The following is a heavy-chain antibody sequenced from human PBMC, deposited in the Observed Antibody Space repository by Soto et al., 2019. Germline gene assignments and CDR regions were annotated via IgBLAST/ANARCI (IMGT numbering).Heavy chain of an antibody. J-gene: IGHJ4*02. CDR3: ARSIVVVTALDY. Sequence: QVQLVQSGAEEKKPGASVKVSCKASGYTFTSYAMYWVRQAPGQRLEWMGWINAGNGNTKYSQKFQGRVTITRDTSASTAYVELSSLRSEDTAVYYCARSIVVVTALDYWGQGTLVTVSS. CDR2: INAGNGNT. CDR1: GYTFTSYA. D-gene: IGHD2-21*02. V-gene: IGHV1-3*05.